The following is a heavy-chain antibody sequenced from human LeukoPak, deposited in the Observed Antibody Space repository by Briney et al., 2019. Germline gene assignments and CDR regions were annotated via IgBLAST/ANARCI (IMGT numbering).Heavy chain of an antibody. D-gene: IGHD3-3*01. V-gene: IGHV3-30*04. CDR2: ISYDGSNK. Sequence: GGSLRLSCAASGFTFSSYAMHWVRQAPGKGLEWVAVISYDGSNKYYADSVKGRFTISRDNSKNTLYLQMNSLRAEDTAVYYCARGGGIARITISTGYYYMDVWGKGTTVTVSS. J-gene: IGHJ6*03. CDR1: GFTFSSYA. CDR3: ARGGGIARITISTGYYYMDV.